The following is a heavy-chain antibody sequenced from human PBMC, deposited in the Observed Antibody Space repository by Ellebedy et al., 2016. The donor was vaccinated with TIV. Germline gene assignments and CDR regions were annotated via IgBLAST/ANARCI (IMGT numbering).Heavy chain of an antibody. Sequence: GESLKISCQTSGYRFSSYWIAWVRQMPEKGLEWMGTIYPGDSDTRYSPSFEGQVSISADNSIMTAYLQWSSLKASDTAIYDCARGPSWGLYYYGMDVWGQGTTVTVSS. V-gene: IGHV5-51*01. CDR1: GYRFSSYW. J-gene: IGHJ6*02. CDR2: IYPGDSDT. CDR3: ARGPSWGLYYYGMDV. D-gene: IGHD2-21*01.